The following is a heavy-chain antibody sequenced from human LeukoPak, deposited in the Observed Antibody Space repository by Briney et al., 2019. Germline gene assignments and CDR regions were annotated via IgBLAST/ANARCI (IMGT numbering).Heavy chain of an antibody. D-gene: IGHD3-3*01. Sequence: PGGSLRLSCTASGFTFGDYAMSWVRQAPGKGLEWVGFIRSKAYGGTTEYAASVKGRFTISRDDSKSIAYLQMNSLKTEDTAVYYCTRDGMRVGPPYYDFWSGPYYYYMDVWGKGTTVTVSS. V-gene: IGHV3-49*04. CDR1: GFTFGDYA. J-gene: IGHJ6*03. CDR3: TRDGMRVGPPYYDFWSGPYYYYMDV. CDR2: IRSKAYGGTT.